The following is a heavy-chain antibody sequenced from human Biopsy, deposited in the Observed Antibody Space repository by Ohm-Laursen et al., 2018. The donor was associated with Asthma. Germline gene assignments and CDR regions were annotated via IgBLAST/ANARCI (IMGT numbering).Heavy chain of an antibody. D-gene: IGHD3-10*01. Sequence: SVKVSCKTSGYTFNSAGITWARQDPGQGLEWMGWINVYNGNTKVAQKLQDRVTMITDTSTSTAYMELRSLRSDDTAVYFCARAVDYSHYYGIDVWGQGTTVTVS. J-gene: IGHJ6*02. CDR1: GYTFNSAG. V-gene: IGHV1-18*01. CDR3: ARAVDYSHYYGIDV. CDR2: INVYNGNT.